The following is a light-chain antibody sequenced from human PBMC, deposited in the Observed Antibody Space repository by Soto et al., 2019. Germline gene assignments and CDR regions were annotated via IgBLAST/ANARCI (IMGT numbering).Light chain of an antibody. CDR3: SSYTSSSTLYV. J-gene: IGLJ1*01. Sequence: QSALTQPASVSGSPRQSITISCTGASSDVGGYTYVSWYQQHPGKAPKLMIYEVNNRPSGVSNRFSGSKSGNTASLTISGLXAEDEADYYCSSYTSSSTLYVFGTGTKVTVL. V-gene: IGLV2-14*01. CDR2: EVN. CDR1: SSDVGGYTY.